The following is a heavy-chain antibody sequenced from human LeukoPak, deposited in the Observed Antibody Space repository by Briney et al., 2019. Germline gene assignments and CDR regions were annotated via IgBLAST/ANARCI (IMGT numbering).Heavy chain of an antibody. J-gene: IGHJ4*02. Sequence: GGSLRLSCTASGFTFSTYGMSWVRQAPGKGLEWVTGISDSGGRTYNADSVKGRFTISRDNAKNTVYLQVDSLRAEDTAVYYCARYSSSSGGASHYFDYWGQGTLVTVSS. CDR2: ISDSGGRT. CDR3: ARYSSSSGGASHYFDY. V-gene: IGHV3-23*01. D-gene: IGHD6-6*01. CDR1: GFTFSTYG.